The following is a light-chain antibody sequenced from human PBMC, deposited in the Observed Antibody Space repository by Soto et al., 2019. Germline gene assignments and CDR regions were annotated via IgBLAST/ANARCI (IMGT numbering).Light chain of an antibody. J-gene: IGKJ4*01. CDR2: DAS. CDR3: QQYNSYPLT. CDR1: QSISSW. V-gene: IGKV1-5*01. Sequence: DIQMAQSPSTLSASVGDRVTIACRASQSISSWLAWYQQKPGKAPKLLIYDASSLESGVPSRFSGSGSGTEFTLTISGLQPDDFATYYCQQYNSYPLTFGGGTKVDI.